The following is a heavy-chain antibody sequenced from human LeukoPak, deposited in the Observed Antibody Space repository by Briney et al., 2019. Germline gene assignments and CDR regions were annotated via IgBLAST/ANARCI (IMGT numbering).Heavy chain of an antibody. J-gene: IGHJ4*02. V-gene: IGHV4-39*01. CDR1: GGSISSGSYY. D-gene: IGHD5-18*01. CDR2: IYYSGST. CDR3: ARSDTAMVPLDY. Sequence: PSETLSLTCTVSGGSISSGSYYWGWIRQPPGKGLEWIGSIYYSGSTYYNPSLKSRVTISVDTSKNQFSLKLSSVTAADTAVYYCARSDTAMVPLDYWGQGTLVTVSS.